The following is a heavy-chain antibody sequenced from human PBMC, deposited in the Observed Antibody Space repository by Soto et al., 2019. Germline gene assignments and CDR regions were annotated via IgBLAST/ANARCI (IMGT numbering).Heavy chain of an antibody. V-gene: IGHV2-5*02. CDR1: GFSLTTPGVG. CDR3: AHRQLELFDY. D-gene: IGHD1-7*01. J-gene: IGHJ4*02. Sequence: QITLKESGPTLVKHTQTLTLTCTFSGFSLTTPGVGVGWIRQPPGRALEWLGLMFWDDDNRYSPSLKSRLTISKDTSKNRVILTMTNMDPMDTATYFCAHRQLELFDYWGQGTLVTVS. CDR2: MFWDDDN.